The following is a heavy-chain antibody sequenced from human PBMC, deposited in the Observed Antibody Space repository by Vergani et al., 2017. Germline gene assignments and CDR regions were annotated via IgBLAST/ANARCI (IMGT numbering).Heavy chain of an antibody. V-gene: IGHV3-21*01. D-gene: IGHD5-18*01. J-gene: IGHJ4*02. CDR3: AKDGEGYSYGYRHFDY. CDR2: ISSSSSYI. Sequence: EVQLVESGGGLVKPGGSLRLSCAASGFTFSSYSMNWVRQAPGKGLEWVSSISSSSSYIYYADSVKGRFTISRDNAKNSLYLQMNSLRAEDTAVYYCAKDGEGYSYGYRHFDYWGQGTLVTVSS. CDR1: GFTFSSYS.